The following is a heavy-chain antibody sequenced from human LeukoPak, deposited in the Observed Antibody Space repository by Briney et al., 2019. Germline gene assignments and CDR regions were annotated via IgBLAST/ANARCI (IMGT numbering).Heavy chain of an antibody. CDR2: ISWNSGSI. V-gene: IGHV3-9*03. J-gene: IGHJ4*02. Sequence: GGSLRLSCAASGFTFDDYAMHWVRQAPGKGLEWVSGISWNSGSIGYADSVRGRFTISRDNAKNSLYLQMNSLRAEDMALYYCAKDLSPNWNHIGFDYWGQGTLVTVSS. CDR1: GFTFDDYA. D-gene: IGHD1-14*01. CDR3: AKDLSPNWNHIGFDY.